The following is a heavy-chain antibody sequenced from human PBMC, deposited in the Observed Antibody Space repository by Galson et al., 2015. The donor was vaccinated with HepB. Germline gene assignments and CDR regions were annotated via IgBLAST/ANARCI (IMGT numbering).Heavy chain of an antibody. CDR1: GFTFSSYS. J-gene: IGHJ4*02. V-gene: IGHV3-48*02. CDR3: ARLWEEYYYDSSGYYY. CDR2: ISSSSSTI. D-gene: IGHD3-22*01. Sequence: SLRLSCAASGFTFSSYSMNWVRQAPGKGLEWVSYISSSSSTIYYADSVKGRFTISRDNAKNSLYLQMNSLRDEDTAVYYCARLWEEYYYDSSGYYYWGQGTLVTVSS.